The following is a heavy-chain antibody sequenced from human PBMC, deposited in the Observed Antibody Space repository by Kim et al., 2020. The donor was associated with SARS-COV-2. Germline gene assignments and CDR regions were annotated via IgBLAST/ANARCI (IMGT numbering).Heavy chain of an antibody. V-gene: IGHV3-23*01. J-gene: IGHJ4*02. Sequence: YYADSVKGRFTISRDNSRDTLYVQMSVVRAEDTAIYYCAKGSGSNSGRPDYWGQGTLVTVSS. CDR3: AKGSGSNSGRPDY. D-gene: IGHD4-4*01.